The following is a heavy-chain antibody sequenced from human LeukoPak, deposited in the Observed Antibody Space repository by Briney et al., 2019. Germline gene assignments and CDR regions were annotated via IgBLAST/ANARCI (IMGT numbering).Heavy chain of an antibody. J-gene: IGHJ5*02. Sequence: GGSLRLSCAASGFTFSSYGMHWVRQAPGKGLEWVAFIRYDGSNKYYADSVKGRFTISRDNSKNTLYLQMNSLRAEDTAMYYCANLPVGVVVPAAPAFNWFDPWGQGTLVTVSS. CDR2: IRYDGSNK. CDR3: ANLPVGVVVPAAPAFNWFDP. D-gene: IGHD2-2*01. V-gene: IGHV3-30*02. CDR1: GFTFSSYG.